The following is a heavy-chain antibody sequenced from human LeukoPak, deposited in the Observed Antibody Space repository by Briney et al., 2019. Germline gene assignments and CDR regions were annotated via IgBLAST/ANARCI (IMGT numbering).Heavy chain of an antibody. J-gene: IGHJ6*02. CDR3: VRIAADHPKNYFHYGMDV. Sequence: PSETLSLTCTVSGGSISSSSDYWGWVRQPPGRGLEWIGRIHYTGITYYNPTLESRLTISVDTSENQFSLKLSSVTAADTAVFYCVRIAADHPKNYFHYGMDVWGQGTTVTVSS. CDR1: GGSISSSSDY. CDR2: IHYTGIT. V-gene: IGHV4-39*01. D-gene: IGHD6-25*01.